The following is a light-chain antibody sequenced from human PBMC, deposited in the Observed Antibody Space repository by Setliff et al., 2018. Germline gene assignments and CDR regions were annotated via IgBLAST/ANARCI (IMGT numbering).Light chain of an antibody. CDR1: SSDLGDNNS. Sequence: QSALTQPASVSGSPGQSITISCTGSSSDLGDNNSVSWYQQHPGKAPKLLFYAVNERPSGVSNRFSASKSANTASLTISGLQAEDEADYYCNSYTTSNTYVFGTGTKVTVL. J-gene: IGLJ1*01. CDR2: AVN. V-gene: IGLV2-14*01. CDR3: NSYTTSNTYV.